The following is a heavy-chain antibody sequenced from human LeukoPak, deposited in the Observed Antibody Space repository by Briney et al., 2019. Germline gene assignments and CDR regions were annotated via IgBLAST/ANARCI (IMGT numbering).Heavy chain of an antibody. J-gene: IGHJ4*02. CDR2: ISAYNGNT. CDR1: GYTLTSYG. V-gene: IGHV1-18*01. D-gene: IGHD3-22*01. CDR3: ASGDYYDSSGYYYN. Sequence: ASVKVSCKASGYTLTSYGISWVRQAPGQGLEWMGWISAYNGNTNYAQKLQGRVTMTTDTSTSTAYMELRSLRSDDTAVYYCASGDYYDSSGYYYNWGQGTLVTVSS.